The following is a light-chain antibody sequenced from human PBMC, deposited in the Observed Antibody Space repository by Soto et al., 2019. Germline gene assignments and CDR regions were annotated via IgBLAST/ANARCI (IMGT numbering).Light chain of an antibody. J-gene: IGLJ3*02. V-gene: IGLV2-14*01. CDR2: DVS. Sequence: QSVLTQPASVAGSPGQSITISCTGTSSDVGGYNHVSWYQQHPGKAPKLIIYDVSNRTSGVSNRLSGSKSGNTASLSISGLQHEDEADYHCSSSTSRKTRVFGGGTKLTVL. CDR1: SSDVGGYNH. CDR3: SSSTSRKTRV.